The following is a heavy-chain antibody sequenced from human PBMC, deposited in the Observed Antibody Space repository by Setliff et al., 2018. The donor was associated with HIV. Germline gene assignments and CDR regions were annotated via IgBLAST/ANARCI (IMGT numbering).Heavy chain of an antibody. D-gene: IGHD2-8*02. CDR2: IYHSGTT. V-gene: IGHV4-38-2*01. J-gene: IGHJ6*03. CDR3: ARVSSTYWYSIFRNYYYHMDV. Sequence: SETLSLTCAVSGYSISSGYYWGWIRQPPGKGLEWVGSIYHSGTTYYNPSLKSRVTISVDTSKNQFSPKLSSVTAADTAVYYCARVSSTYWYSIFRNYYYHMDVWGKGTTVTVSS. CDR1: GYSISSGYY.